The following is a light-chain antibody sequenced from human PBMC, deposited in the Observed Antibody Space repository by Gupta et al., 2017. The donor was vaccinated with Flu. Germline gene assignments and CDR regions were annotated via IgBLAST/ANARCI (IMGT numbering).Light chain of an antibody. CDR3: QHENSSPST. J-gene: IGKJ2*01. Sequence: DIQMTQSPSTLSASIGDRVTITCRATQSISSWLAWYQQKPGKAPKLLIFKASTLESGVPSRFSGSGYGTEFTLTISSRQPDDFATYYCQHENSSPSTFGQGTKVEIK. CDR2: KAS. V-gene: IGKV1-5*03. CDR1: QSISSW.